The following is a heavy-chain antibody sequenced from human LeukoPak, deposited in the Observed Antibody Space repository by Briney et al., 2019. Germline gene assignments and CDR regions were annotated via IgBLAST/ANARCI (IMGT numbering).Heavy chain of an antibody. J-gene: IGHJ4*02. CDR2: IYYSGST. CDR3: ARLSPSNYDRSGYFFWVPFDY. Sequence: PSETLSLTCTVSGGSIRSYYWSWIRQPPGKGLEWIGYIYYSGSTNYNPSLKSRVTISVDTSKNQFSLKLSSVTAADTAVYYCARLSPSNYDRSGYFFWVPFDYWGQGTLVTVSS. D-gene: IGHD3-22*01. CDR1: GGSIRSYY. V-gene: IGHV4-59*08.